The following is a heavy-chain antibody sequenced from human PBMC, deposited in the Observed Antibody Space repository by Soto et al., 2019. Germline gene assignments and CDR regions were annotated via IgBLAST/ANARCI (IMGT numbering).Heavy chain of an antibody. CDR2: IYYSGST. CDR1: GGSISSYY. V-gene: IGHV4-59*08. CDR3: ARHFASGYPKAGYMDV. Sequence: SETLSLTCTVSGGSISSYYWSWIRQPPGKGLEWIGYIYYSGSTNYNPSLKSRVTISVDTSKNQFSLKLSSVTAADTAVYYCARHFASGYPKAGYMDVWGKGTTVTVSS. J-gene: IGHJ6*03. D-gene: IGHD3-3*01.